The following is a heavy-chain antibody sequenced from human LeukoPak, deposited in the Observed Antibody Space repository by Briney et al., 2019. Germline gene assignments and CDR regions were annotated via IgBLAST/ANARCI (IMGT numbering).Heavy chain of an antibody. CDR1: GFTFSSYA. CDR3: AKSVVRGVTLPDY. CDR2: ISGSGGSS. J-gene: IGHJ4*02. D-gene: IGHD3-10*01. V-gene: IGHV3-23*01. Sequence: PGGSLRLSCAASGFTFSSYAMSWVRQAPGKGLEWVSAISGSGGSSYYADSVKGRFTISRDNSKNTLYLQMNSLRAEDTAVYYCAKSVVRGVTLPDYWGQGTLVTVSS.